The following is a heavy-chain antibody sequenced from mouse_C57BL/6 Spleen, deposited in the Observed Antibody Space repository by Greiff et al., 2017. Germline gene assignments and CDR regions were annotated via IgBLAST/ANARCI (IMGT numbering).Heavy chain of an antibody. Sequence: QVHVKQPGAELVRPGSSVKLSCKASGYTFTSYWMDWVKQRPGQGLEWIGNIYPSDSETHYNQKFKDKATLTVDKSSSTAYMQLSSLTSEDSAVYYCARRTTVADYWGQGTTLTVSS. V-gene: IGHV1-61*01. J-gene: IGHJ2*01. CDR2: IYPSDSET. D-gene: IGHD1-1*01. CDR3: ARRTTVADY. CDR1: GYTFTSYW.